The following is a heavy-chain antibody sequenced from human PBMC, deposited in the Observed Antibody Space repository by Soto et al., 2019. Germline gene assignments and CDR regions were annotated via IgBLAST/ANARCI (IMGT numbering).Heavy chain of an antibody. CDR1: EGSISNHC. CDR2: IYYSGST. CDR3: ARGRRITIFGVVNQYYYYYMDV. Sequence: SQPLSLPWTVAEGSISNHCGSWIRQPPGKGLEWIGYIYYSGSTNYNPSLKSRVTISVDTSKNQFSLKLSSVTAADTAVYYCARGRRITIFGVVNQYYYYYMDVWGKGTTVTVSS. V-gene: IGHV4-59*11. J-gene: IGHJ6*03. D-gene: IGHD3-3*01.